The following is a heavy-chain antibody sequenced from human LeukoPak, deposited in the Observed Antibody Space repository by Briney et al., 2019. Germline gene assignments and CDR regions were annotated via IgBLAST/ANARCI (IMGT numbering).Heavy chain of an antibody. CDR3: ARGYGIAAGYRH. CDR2: INHSGST. CDR1: GGSFSGYY. J-gene: IGHJ1*01. V-gene: IGHV4-34*01. Sequence: SETLSLTCAVYGGSFSGYYWSWIRQPPGKGLEWIGEINHSGSTNYNPSLKSRVTISVDTSKNQFSLKLSSVTAADTAVYYCARGYGIAAGYRHWGQGTLVTVSS. D-gene: IGHD6-13*01.